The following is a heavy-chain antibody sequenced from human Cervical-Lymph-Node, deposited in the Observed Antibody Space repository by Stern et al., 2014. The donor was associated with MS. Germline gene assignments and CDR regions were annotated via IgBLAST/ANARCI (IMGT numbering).Heavy chain of an antibody. CDR3: ARDVSSSPDAFDI. V-gene: IGHV6-1*01. Sequence: VQLVQSGPGLVKPSQTLSLTCAISGDSVSSNSATLSWIRQSPSRGLEWLGRTYHRSRWYYDYAISVKSRVTISPDTSKNQFSLRLNSVTPEDTAVYYCARDVSSSPDAFDIWGQGTMVIVSS. CDR2: TYHRSRWYY. CDR1: GDSVSSNSAT. D-gene: IGHD6-6*01. J-gene: IGHJ3*02.